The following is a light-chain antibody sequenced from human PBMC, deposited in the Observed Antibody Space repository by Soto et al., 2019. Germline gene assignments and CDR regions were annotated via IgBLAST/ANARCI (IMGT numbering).Light chain of an antibody. V-gene: IGLV2-8*01. Sequence: QSALSQPPSASGSPGQSVTISCTGTSSDVGGYNYVSWYQHHPGKAPKLMIYEVNKRPSGVPDRFSGSKSGNTASLTVSGLQAEDDSDYYCSSYAGSNNVVFGGGTKPTVL. CDR1: SSDVGGYNY. CDR3: SSYAGSNNVV. CDR2: EVN. J-gene: IGLJ2*01.